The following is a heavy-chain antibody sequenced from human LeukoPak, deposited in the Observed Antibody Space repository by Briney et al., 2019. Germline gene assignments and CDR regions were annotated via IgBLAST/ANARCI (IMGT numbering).Heavy chain of an antibody. CDR1: GGTFSSYA. V-gene: IGHV1-69*01. Sequence: GSSVKVSCKASGGTFSSYAISWVRQAPGQGLEWMGGIIPIFGTANYAQKFQGRVTITADESTSTAYMELSSLRSEDTAVYYCARALFQLLWFGELSPYYYYYGMDVWGQGTTVTVSS. D-gene: IGHD3-10*01. CDR3: ARALFQLLWFGELSPYYYYYGMDV. CDR2: IIPIFGTA. J-gene: IGHJ6*02.